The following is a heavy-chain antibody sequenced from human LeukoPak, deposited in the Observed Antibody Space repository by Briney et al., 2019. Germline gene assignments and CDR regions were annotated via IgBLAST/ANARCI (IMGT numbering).Heavy chain of an antibody. CDR3: ARGPDTILYAFDI. CDR1: GYTFTSYD. CDR2: MNPNSGNT. J-gene: IGHJ3*02. D-gene: IGHD3-3*01. Sequence: AASVKVSCKASGYTFTSYDINWVRQATGQGLEWMGWMNPNSGNTGYAQKFQGRVTMTRNTSISTAYMELSSLRSEDTAVYYCARGPDTILYAFDIWGQGTMVTVSS. V-gene: IGHV1-8*01.